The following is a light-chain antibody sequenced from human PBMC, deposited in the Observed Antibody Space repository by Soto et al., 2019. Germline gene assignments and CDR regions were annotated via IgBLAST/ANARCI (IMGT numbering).Light chain of an antibody. CDR3: LQDYSYSRT. CDR1: QGIRDE. Sequence: AIQMTQSPSSLSASVGDRVTITCRASQGIRDELGWYQQKPGKAPILLIYSASSLQSGVPSRFSGSGSGTDFTLTISSLQPEDFATYYCLQDYSYSRTFGQGTKVDIK. V-gene: IGKV1-6*01. J-gene: IGKJ1*01. CDR2: SAS.